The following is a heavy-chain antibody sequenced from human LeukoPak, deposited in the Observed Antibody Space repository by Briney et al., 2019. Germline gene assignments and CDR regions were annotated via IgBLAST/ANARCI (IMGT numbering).Heavy chain of an antibody. V-gene: IGHV3-23*01. CDR1: GFTFSSYA. Sequence: GGSLRLSCAASGFTFSSYAMSWVRQAPGKGLEWDSAISGSGGSTYYADSVKGRFTISRDNSKNTLYLQMNSLRAEDTAVYYCAKGFNYYDSSGYPYWGQGTLVTVSS. CDR2: ISGSGGST. J-gene: IGHJ4*02. D-gene: IGHD3-22*01. CDR3: AKGFNYYDSSGYPY.